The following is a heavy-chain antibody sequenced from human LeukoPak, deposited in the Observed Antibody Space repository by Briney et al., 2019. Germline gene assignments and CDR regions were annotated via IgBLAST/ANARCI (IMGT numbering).Heavy chain of an antibody. J-gene: IGHJ3*02. D-gene: IGHD3-22*01. Sequence: GGSLRLSCAASGFTFDDYGMTWVRQAPGKGLEWVSSINWNGGSTGYADSVKGRFTISRDNAKNSLFLQMNSLRAEDTALYYCARDRGPCDSSGYYPYDAFDIWGQGTMVTVSS. V-gene: IGHV3-20*04. CDR2: INWNGGST. CDR1: GFTFDDYG. CDR3: ARDRGPCDSSGYYPYDAFDI.